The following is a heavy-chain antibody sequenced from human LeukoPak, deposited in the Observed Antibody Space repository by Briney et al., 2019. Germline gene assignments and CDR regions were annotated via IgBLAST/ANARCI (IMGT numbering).Heavy chain of an antibody. CDR1: GYTFTSYY. J-gene: IGHJ5*02. V-gene: IGHV1-46*01. Sequence: ASVKVSCKASGYTFTSYYMHWVRQAPGQGLEWMGIINPSGGSTSYAQKFQGRVTMTRDTSTSTVYMELSSLRSEDTAVYYCATQYGSGSYLGGIWFNPWGQGTLVTVSS. CDR2: INPSGGST. CDR3: ATQYGSGSYLGGIWFNP. D-gene: IGHD3-10*01.